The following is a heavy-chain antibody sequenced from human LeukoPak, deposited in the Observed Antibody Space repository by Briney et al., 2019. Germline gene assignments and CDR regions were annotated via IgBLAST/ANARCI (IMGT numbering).Heavy chain of an antibody. CDR1: GFTFSDYY. V-gene: IGHV3-11*01. Sequence: GGSLRLSCAASGFTFSDYYMSWIRQAPGKGLEWVSYISSSGSTIYYADSVKGRFTISRDNAKNSLYLQMNSLRAEDTAVYYCAKDHSTSGYSYGFDAFDIWGQGTMVTVSS. CDR3: AKDHSTSGYSYGFDAFDI. D-gene: IGHD5-18*01. CDR2: ISSSGSTI. J-gene: IGHJ3*02.